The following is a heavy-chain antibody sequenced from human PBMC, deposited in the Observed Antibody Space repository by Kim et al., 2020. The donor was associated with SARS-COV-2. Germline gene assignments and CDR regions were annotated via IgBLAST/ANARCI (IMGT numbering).Heavy chain of an antibody. D-gene: IGHD3-10*01. CDR2: ISGYGRPK. CDR3: VRGRRGSGSYRSDYYDGLDV. V-gene: IGHV3-11*01. CDR1: GFIFSQFY. J-gene: IGHJ6*02. Sequence: GGSLRLSCAPSGFIFSQFYMNWIRRVPGKGLEWISDISGYGRPKHYSESVKGRFTISRDNVKSLLYLEMNNLRADDTAVYYCVRGRRGSGSYRSDYYDGLDVWGQGTTVIVSS.